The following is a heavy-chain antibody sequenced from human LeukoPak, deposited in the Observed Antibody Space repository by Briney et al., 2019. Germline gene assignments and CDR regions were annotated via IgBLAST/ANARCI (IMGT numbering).Heavy chain of an antibody. CDR3: AKSPPRCSGGSCYGY. Sequence: GGSLRLSCAASGFTFGSYWMHWVRQAPGKGLVWVSRFKSDGSRTTYADSVKGRFTISRDNAKNTVYLQMSSLRADDTALYYCAKSPPRCSGGSCYGYWGQGTLVTVSS. CDR1: GFTFGSYW. J-gene: IGHJ4*02. D-gene: IGHD2-15*01. V-gene: IGHV3-74*01. CDR2: FKSDGSRT.